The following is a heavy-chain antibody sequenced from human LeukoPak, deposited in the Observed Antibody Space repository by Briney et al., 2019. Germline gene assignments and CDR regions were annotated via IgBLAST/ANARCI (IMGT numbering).Heavy chain of an antibody. D-gene: IGHD4/OR15-4a*01. J-gene: IGHJ4*02. Sequence: GGSLRLSCAASGFTFNNAWMSWVRQAPGKGLEWVGRIKTKTDGGTADYAAPVKGRFTISRDDSKTTLYLQMNSLKIEDTAVYFCATDKGARDFWGQGTLVTVSS. V-gene: IGHV3-15*01. CDR3: ATDKGARDF. CDR2: IKTKTDGGTA. CDR1: GFTFNNAW.